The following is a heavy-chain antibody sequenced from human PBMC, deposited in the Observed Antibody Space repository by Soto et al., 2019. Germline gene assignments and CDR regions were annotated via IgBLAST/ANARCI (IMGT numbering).Heavy chain of an antibody. CDR3: AISLHDIVVVPAAPDGY. CDR1: GYTFTGYG. V-gene: IGHV1-18*01. D-gene: IGHD2-2*01. J-gene: IGHJ4*02. Sequence: DSVKVSCKASGYTFTGYGISWVRQAPGQGLEWMGWISAYNGNTNYAQKLQGRVTMTTDTSTSTAYMELRSLRSDDTAVYYCAISLHDIVVVPAAPDGYWGQGTLVTVSS. CDR2: ISAYNGNT.